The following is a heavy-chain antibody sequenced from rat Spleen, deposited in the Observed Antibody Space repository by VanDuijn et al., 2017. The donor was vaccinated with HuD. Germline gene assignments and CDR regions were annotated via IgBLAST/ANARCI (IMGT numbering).Heavy chain of an antibody. CDR3: AGYRGTVDWCFDF. D-gene: IGHD5-1*01. CDR2: ISYSNST. V-gene: IGHV3-1*01. CDR1: GYSITNNY. Sequence: DVQLQESGPGLVKPSQSLPLTCSVTGYSITNNYWGWIRKFPGNKMEWIGHISYSNSTNYNPSLKSRISITREKSKNQFFLRLNSVTTEDTATYFCAGYRGTVDWCFDFWGPGTVVTVS. J-gene: IGHJ1*01.